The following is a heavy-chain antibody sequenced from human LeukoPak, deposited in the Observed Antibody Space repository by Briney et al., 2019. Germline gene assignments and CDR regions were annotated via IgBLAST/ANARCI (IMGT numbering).Heavy chain of an antibody. D-gene: IGHD3-22*01. CDR1: GFTFSSYS. CDR2: ISSSSSTI. Sequence: GGSLRLSCAASGFTFSSYSMNWVRQAPGKGLEWVSYISSSSSTIYYADSVKGRFTISRDNAKNSLYLQMNSLRAEDTAVYYCAKDDYYDSSGYPYYFDYWGQGTLVTVSS. CDR3: AKDDYYDSSGYPYYFDY. V-gene: IGHV3-48*01. J-gene: IGHJ4*02.